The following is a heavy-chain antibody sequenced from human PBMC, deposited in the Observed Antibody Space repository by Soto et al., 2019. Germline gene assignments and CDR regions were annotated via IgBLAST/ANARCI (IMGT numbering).Heavy chain of an antibody. J-gene: IGHJ4*02. D-gene: IGHD1-26*01. CDR3: ARREIQGPIDY. CDR1: GLSISRSNW. V-gene: IGHV4-28*01. Sequence: QVPLQESGPGLVKPSDNLSLTCAFPGLSISRSNWWGWIREPPRKGLEWIGYIYYSGTTYYNPSLKSRVTMSVDTSKNQFSLKLTSVTAVDTAVYYCARREIQGPIDYWGQGTLVTVSS. CDR2: IYYSGTT.